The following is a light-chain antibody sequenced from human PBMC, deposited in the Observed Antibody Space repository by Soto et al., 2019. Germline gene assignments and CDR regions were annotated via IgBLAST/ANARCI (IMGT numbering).Light chain of an antibody. CDR1: SSDDGGYDY. J-gene: IGLJ1*01. Sequence: QSVLTQPPSASGSPGQTVSISCIGTSSDDGGYDYVSWYQQHPGKVPKLIIYEVNKRPSGVPDRFSGSKSGNTASLTVSGLQADDEADYYCTSCAGSNNFCVFGTGTKVTVL. V-gene: IGLV2-8*01. CDR2: EVN. CDR3: TSCAGSNNFCV.